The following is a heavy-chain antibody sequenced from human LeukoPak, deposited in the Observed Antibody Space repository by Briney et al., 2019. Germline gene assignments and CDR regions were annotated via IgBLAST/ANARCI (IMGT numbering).Heavy chain of an antibody. V-gene: IGHV1-3*01. Sequence: TPVTVSCTASGYTFTSYAMHWVRQAPGQRLEWMGWINAGNGNTKYSQKFQGRVTITRDTSASTAYMELSSLRSEDTAVYYCATGGAYCGGDCYPVDYFDYWGQGTLVTDS. CDR2: INAGNGNT. CDR1: GYTFTSYA. D-gene: IGHD2-21*02. J-gene: IGHJ4*02. CDR3: ATGGAYCGGDCYPVDYFDY.